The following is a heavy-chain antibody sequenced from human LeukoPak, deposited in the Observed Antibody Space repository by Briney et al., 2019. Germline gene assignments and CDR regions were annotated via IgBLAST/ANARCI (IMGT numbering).Heavy chain of an antibody. V-gene: IGHV1-69*05. CDR1: GGTFSSYA. CDR2: IIPIFGTA. CDR3: ARGPLGGDY. J-gene: IGHJ4*02. D-gene: IGHD4-23*01. Sequence: SVKVSCKASGGTFSSYAISWVRQAPGQGLEWMGGIIPIFGTANYAQKFQGRVTMTRNTSISTAYMELSSLRSEDTAVYYCARGPLGGDYWGQGTLVTVSS.